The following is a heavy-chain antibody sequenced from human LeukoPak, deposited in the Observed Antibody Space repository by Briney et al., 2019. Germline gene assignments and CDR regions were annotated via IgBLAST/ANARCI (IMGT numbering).Heavy chain of an antibody. CDR1: GFTFSEYY. CDR3: ARGYYDNSGYYFPFDF. D-gene: IGHD3-22*01. Sequence: PRGSLRLSCAASGFTFSEYYMSWIRQAPGKGLEWVSYIRSSSSYTNYADSVKGRFTISRDNAKNSLYLQMNSLRAEDTAVYYCARGYYDNSGYYFPFDFWGQGTLVTVSS. J-gene: IGHJ4*02. V-gene: IGHV3-11*06. CDR2: IRSSSSYT.